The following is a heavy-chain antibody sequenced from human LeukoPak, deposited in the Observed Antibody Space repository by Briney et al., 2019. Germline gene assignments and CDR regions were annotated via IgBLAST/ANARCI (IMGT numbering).Heavy chain of an antibody. CDR2: IHYSGSS. CDR3: ARVGDGYNGPFDY. D-gene: IGHD5-24*01. V-gene: IGHV4-59*01. J-gene: IGHJ4*02. Sequence: PSETLSLTCTVSADSFSTYYWSWIRQPPGKGLEWIGYIHYSGSSTYNPSLKSRVTISLDTSKKQFSLKLTSVTAADTAVYFCARVGDGYNGPFDYWGQGTLVTVSS. CDR1: ADSFSTYY.